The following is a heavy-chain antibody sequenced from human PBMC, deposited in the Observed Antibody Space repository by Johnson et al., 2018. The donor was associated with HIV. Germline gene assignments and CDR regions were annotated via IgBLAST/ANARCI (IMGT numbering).Heavy chain of an antibody. J-gene: IGHJ3*01. CDR3: ARVAADRSGYYRDAFDL. CDR2: IGAAGDT. V-gene: IGHV3-13*01. Sequence: VQLVESGGGLVQPGASLRLSCAASGFTFSSYWMSWVRQAPGKGLEWVSAIGAAGDTYYADSVKGRFTISRENAKNSLYLQVNTLRAGDTALYYCARVAADRSGYYRDAFDLWGQGTLVTVSS. CDR1: GFTFSSYW. D-gene: IGHD3-3*01.